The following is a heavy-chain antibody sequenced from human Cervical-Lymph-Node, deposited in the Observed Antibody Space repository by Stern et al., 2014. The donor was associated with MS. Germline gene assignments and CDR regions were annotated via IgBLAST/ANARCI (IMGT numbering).Heavy chain of an antibody. J-gene: IGHJ6*02. CDR3: AREDYDGSGHPYYYGLDV. CDR1: GGSIASSSYY. D-gene: IGHD3-22*01. CDR2: IFTSGST. Sequence: QLQLQESGPGLVKPSQTLSLTCTVSGGSIASSSYYWSWIRQPAGKGLEWIGRIFTSGSTNYNPSLQSRITLSVDTSTNQFSLRLSSVTAADTAVYYCAREDYDGSGHPYYYGLDVWGQGTTVTVSS. V-gene: IGHV4-61*02.